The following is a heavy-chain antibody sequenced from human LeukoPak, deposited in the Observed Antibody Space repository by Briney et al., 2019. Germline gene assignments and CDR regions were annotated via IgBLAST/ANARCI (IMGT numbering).Heavy chain of an antibody. Sequence: GGSLRLSCAASGFTFSNYYMNWVRQAPGKGLEWVSSISPSSSAIYYADSVKGRFTISRDDSKTTLYLQMNSLKTEDTAVYYCTTAPYYDILTGYYTLKGVFQHWGQGTLVTVSS. CDR2: ISPSSSAI. D-gene: IGHD3-9*01. CDR1: GFTFSNYY. J-gene: IGHJ1*01. V-gene: IGHV3-48*01. CDR3: TTAPYYDILTGYYTLKGVFQH.